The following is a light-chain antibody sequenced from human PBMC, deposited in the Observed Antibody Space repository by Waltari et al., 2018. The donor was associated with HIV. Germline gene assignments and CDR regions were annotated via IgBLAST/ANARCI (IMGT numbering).Light chain of an antibody. V-gene: IGLV2-11*01. CDR2: DVS. J-gene: IGLJ3*02. Sequence: QSALTQPRSVSGSPRQSVTISRTGTSCALGNSNFFSWYQHPPGTAPKLVIYDVSKRPSGVPDRFSGSKSANTASLTISGLRAEDEADYYCCAYAGGWVFGGGTEVTVL. CDR3: CAYAGGWV. CDR1: SCALGNSNF.